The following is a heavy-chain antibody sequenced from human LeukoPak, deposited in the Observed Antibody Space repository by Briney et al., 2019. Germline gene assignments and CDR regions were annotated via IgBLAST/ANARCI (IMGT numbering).Heavy chain of an antibody. CDR2: INPSSGDI. V-gene: IGHV1-2*02. J-gene: IGHJ4*02. D-gene: IGHD3-3*01. CDR3: ARGGGTVFGVIND. Sequence: ASVKVSCKTSGYTFTDYYIHWVRQAPGQGLEWMGWINPSSGDINYAQKFQGRVTMTRDTSISTVYMELSRLRSDDTAVYYCARGGGTVFGVINDWGPGTLVPVSP. CDR1: GYTFTDYY.